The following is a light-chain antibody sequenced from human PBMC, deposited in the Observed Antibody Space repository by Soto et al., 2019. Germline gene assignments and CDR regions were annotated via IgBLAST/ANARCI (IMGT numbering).Light chain of an antibody. Sequence: EIVMTQSPATLSVSPGGSASLSCRASQSVSNNLTWYQQKPGQPPRLLIYGASTRATGIPDRFSGSGSGTDFTLTISRLEPEDFAVYYCQQYGSSPITFGQGTRLEIK. J-gene: IGKJ5*01. CDR1: QSVSNN. CDR3: QQYGSSPIT. V-gene: IGKV3-20*01. CDR2: GAS.